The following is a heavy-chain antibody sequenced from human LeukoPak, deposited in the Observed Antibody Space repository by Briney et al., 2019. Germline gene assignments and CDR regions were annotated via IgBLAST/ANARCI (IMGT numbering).Heavy chain of an antibody. V-gene: IGHV3-21*01. D-gene: IGHD3-10*01. CDR3: AGGHLHYYSSGRPPG. Sequence: GGSLRLSCAASGFTFDDYAMHWVRQAPGKGPEWVSSISSSSSYIYYADSVKGRFTISRDNAKNSLYLQMNSLRAEDTAVYYCAGGHLHYYSSGRPPGWGQGTLVTVSS. CDR2: ISSSSSYI. J-gene: IGHJ4*02. CDR1: GFTFDDYA.